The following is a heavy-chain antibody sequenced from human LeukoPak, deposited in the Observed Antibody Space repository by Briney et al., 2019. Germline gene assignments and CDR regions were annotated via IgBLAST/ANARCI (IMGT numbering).Heavy chain of an antibody. V-gene: IGHV3-74*01. Sequence: GVSLRLSCAASGFTFSSYAMSWVRQAPGKGLEWVSRINSGGSSTNYADSVKGRFTISRDNAKNTLFLQMNSLRAEDTAVYYCARGPLTTWDYYYYYMDVWGKGTTVTVSS. CDR2: INSGGSST. CDR1: GFTFSSYA. CDR3: ARGPLTTWDYYYYYMDV. J-gene: IGHJ6*03. D-gene: IGHD4-17*01.